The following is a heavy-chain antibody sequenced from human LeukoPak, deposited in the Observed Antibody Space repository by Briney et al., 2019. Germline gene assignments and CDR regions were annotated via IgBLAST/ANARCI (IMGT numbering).Heavy chain of an antibody. CDR2: ISGSGTST. V-gene: IGHV3-23*01. D-gene: IGHD3-22*01. J-gene: IGHJ4*02. CDR1: GFTFSSYA. Sequence: GGSLRLSCAASGFTFSSYAMSWVRQAPGKGLEWGSPISGSGTSTYYADSVKGRFTISRNNSKNTLYLQMNNLRAEDTAVYYCASNKEVFYDSSGGYWGQGTLVTVSS. CDR3: ASNKEVFYDSSGGY.